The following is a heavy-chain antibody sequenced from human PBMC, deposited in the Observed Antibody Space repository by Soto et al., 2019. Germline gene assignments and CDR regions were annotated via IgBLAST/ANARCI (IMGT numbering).Heavy chain of an antibody. CDR3: AKGPSYYDILTGPPWYFDY. Sequence: PGGSLRLSCAASGFTFSSYAMSWVRQAPGKGLEWVSAISGSGGSTYYADSVKGRFTISRDNSKNTLYLQMNSLRAEDTAVYYCAKGPSYYDILTGPPWYFDYWGQGTLVTVSS. V-gene: IGHV3-23*01. CDR2: ISGSGGST. D-gene: IGHD3-9*01. J-gene: IGHJ4*02. CDR1: GFTFSSYA.